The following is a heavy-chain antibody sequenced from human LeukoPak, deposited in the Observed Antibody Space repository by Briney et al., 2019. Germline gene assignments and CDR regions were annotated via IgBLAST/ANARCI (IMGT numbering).Heavy chain of an antibody. CDR3: AGDWRPKDKYYFDY. J-gene: IGHJ4*02. Sequence: GGSLRLSCAASGFTFSSYGMHWVRQAPGKGLEWVAVIWNDGRNKYYADSVKGRFTISRDNSENTLYLQMNSLRAEDTAVYYCAGDWRPKDKYYFDYWGQGTLVTVSS. D-gene: IGHD6-6*01. CDR2: IWNDGRNK. CDR1: GFTFSSYG. V-gene: IGHV3-33*01.